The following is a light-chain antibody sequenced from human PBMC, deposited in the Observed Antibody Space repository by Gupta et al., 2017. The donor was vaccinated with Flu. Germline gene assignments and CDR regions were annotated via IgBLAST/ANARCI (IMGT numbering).Light chain of an antibody. CDR2: GAS. Sequence: DIQMTQSPSTLSAFVGDRVTITCRASQSISSWLAWYQEKPGTAPKLLIYGASSLEGGVPSRFSGSGSGTEFTLTISSLQPDDFATYYCQHEHSSPFTFGGGTKVEIK. CDR1: QSISSW. J-gene: IGKJ4*01. CDR3: QHEHSSPFT. V-gene: IGKV1-5*03.